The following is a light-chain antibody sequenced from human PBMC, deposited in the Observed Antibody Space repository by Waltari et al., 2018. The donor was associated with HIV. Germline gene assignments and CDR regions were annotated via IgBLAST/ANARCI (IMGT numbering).Light chain of an antibody. CDR2: RTS. V-gene: IGKV1-39*01. J-gene: IGKJ1*01. CDR3: HQAYTVPWS. CDR1: ETVGTH. Sequence: LLLTQSPSSLSGAVGARVSMTCRASETVGTHVNWYQHRPGQAPRVLISRTSILQSGVPSRFSGSSSGSHFTLTISDLQPEDAATYYCHQAYTVPWSFGQGT.